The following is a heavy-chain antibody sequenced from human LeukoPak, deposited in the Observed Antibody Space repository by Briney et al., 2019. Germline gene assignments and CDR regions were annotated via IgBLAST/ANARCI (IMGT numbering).Heavy chain of an antibody. Sequence: SETLSLTCTVSGGSISSYYWSWIRQPPGKGLEWIGYIYYSGSTKYNPSLKSRVTISVDASKTQFSLKLNSVTAADTAVYYCARQRYYYDSSGYYLDYWGQGTLVTVSS. J-gene: IGHJ4*02. CDR2: IYYSGST. CDR1: GGSISSYY. D-gene: IGHD3-22*01. V-gene: IGHV4-59*01. CDR3: ARQRYYYDSSGYYLDY.